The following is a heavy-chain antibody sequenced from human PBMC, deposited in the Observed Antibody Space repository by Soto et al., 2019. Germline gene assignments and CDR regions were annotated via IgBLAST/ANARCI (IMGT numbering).Heavy chain of an antibody. V-gene: IGHV3-7*01. CDR1: GFTFSSYW. J-gene: IGHJ3*02. Sequence: GESLKISCAASGFTFSSYWMSWVRQAPGKGLEWVANIKQDGSEKYYVDSVKGRFTISRDNAKNSLYLQMNSLRAEDTAVYYCARYATVGAFDIWGQGTMVTVSS. CDR2: IKQDGSEK. D-gene: IGHD4-17*01. CDR3: ARYATVGAFDI.